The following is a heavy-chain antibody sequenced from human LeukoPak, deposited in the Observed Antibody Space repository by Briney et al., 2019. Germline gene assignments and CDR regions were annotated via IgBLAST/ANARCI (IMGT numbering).Heavy chain of an antibody. CDR1: GYTFTRYY. Sequence: ASVTVSCKASGYTFTRYYMHWVRQAPGQGLEWMGIINPSGGNTNYAQKFQGRVTMTRDMSTSIVYMELSSLRSEDTAVYYCARERSSGYNDAFDIWGQGTMVTVSS. D-gene: IGHD3-22*01. CDR3: ARERSSGYNDAFDI. V-gene: IGHV1-46*01. J-gene: IGHJ3*02. CDR2: INPSGGNT.